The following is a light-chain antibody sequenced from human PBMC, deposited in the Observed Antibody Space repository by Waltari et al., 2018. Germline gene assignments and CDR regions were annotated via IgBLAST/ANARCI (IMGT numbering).Light chain of an antibody. Sequence: QSALTQPASVSGSPGQSITISCTGTSSDVGAYNYVSWYQQHPGKVPKLIIYEGIHRPSGVSFRFSGSKSDNTASLTISGLQAEDEADYYCISYTTSDTMIFGGGTKLTVL. CDR1: SSDVGAYNY. J-gene: IGLJ2*01. V-gene: IGLV2-14*01. CDR2: EGI. CDR3: ISYTTSDTMI.